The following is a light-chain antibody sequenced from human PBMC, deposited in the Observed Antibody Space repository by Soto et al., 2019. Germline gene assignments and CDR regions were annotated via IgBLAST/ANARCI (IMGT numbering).Light chain of an antibody. Sequence: QSALTQPPSVSGAPGQRVTISCTGSSSNIGAGYDVHWYQQLPGTAPKLLIYGNSNRPSGVPDRFSGSKSGTSASLAITGLQAEDEADYYCQSYDSSLSGPWVFGGGTK. V-gene: IGLV1-40*01. CDR1: SSNIGAGYD. CDR3: QSYDSSLSGPWV. CDR2: GNS. J-gene: IGLJ3*02.